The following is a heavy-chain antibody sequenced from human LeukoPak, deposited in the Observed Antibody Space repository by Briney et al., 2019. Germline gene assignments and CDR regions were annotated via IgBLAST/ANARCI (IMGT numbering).Heavy chain of an antibody. CDR1: GYTFTGYY. Sequence: ASVKASCKASGYTFTGYYMHWVRQAPGQGLEWMGWINPNSGGTNYAQKFQGRVTMTRDTSISTAYMELSRLRSDDTAVYYCARIFMSTLFYYYLDVWGKGTTVTVSS. V-gene: IGHV1-2*02. J-gene: IGHJ6*03. CDR3: ARIFMSTLFYYYLDV. CDR2: INPNSGGT. D-gene: IGHD3-3*01.